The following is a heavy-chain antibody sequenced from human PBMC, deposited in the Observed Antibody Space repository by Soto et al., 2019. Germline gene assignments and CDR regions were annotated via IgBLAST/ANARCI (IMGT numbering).Heavy chain of an antibody. D-gene: IGHD2-21*01. Sequence: QVQLVQSGAEVEKPGASVKVSCNAAGYSFTAFYIHWVRQARGQGFEWLGWINPNSGGTYYSQKFRARVTLTRDTSISTAYMELTGLSSDDTAVYYCARANSIRPYFYNMDVWGQGTTVTVSS. CDR2: INPNSGGT. CDR1: GYSFTAFY. J-gene: IGHJ6*03. CDR3: ARANSIRPYFYNMDV. V-gene: IGHV1-2*02.